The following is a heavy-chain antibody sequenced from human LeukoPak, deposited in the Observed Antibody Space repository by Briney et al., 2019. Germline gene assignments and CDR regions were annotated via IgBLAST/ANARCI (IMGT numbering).Heavy chain of an antibody. D-gene: IGHD2-2*01. Sequence: ASVKVSCKASGYTFTIYYTHWVRQAPGQGLEWMGLINPSAGSTNYAQRFQGRVTMTRDMSTNTVYMELSSLRSEDTAVYYCARDQGCSSTSCFIDYWGQGTLVTVSS. J-gene: IGHJ4*02. V-gene: IGHV1-46*01. CDR3: ARDQGCSSTSCFIDY. CDR1: GYTFTIYY. CDR2: INPSAGST.